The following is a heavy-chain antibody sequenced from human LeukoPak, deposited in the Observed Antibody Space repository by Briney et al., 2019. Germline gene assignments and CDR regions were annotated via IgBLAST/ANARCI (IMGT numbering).Heavy chain of an antibody. CDR2: INPNSGGT. J-gene: IGHJ4*02. V-gene: IGHV1-2*02. D-gene: IGHD3-22*01. CDR1: GYTFTGYY. CDR3: ARDREGYYDSSGYRDY. Sequence: ASVKVSCKASGYTFTGYYMHWVRQAPGQGLEWMGWINPNSGGTNYAQKFQGRVTMTRDTSISTAYMELSSLRSEDTAVYYCARDREGYYDSSGYRDYWGQGTLVTVSS.